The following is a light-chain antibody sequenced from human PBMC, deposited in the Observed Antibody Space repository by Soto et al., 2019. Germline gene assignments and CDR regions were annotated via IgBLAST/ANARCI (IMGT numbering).Light chain of an antibody. CDR2: GAS. CDR3: QQYKNWPPYT. V-gene: IGKV3-15*01. J-gene: IGKJ2*01. CDR1: QGVSRK. Sequence: DIVMTQSPATLSVAPGERVTFSCRASQGVSRKLAWYQHKPGQAPRLLISGASTGATGIPARFSGSGSGTEFTLTISSLQSEDCAIYYCQQYKNWPPYTFGQGTKLEIK.